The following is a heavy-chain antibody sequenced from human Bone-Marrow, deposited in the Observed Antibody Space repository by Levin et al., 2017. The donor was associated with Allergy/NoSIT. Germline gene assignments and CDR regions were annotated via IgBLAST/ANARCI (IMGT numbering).Heavy chain of an antibody. D-gene: IGHD3-3*01. J-gene: IGHJ6*02. CDR3: ARDHSGATYYDFWSGQPSYYYGMDV. CDR1: GGTFSSYA. CDR2: IIPIFGTA. Sequence: SVKVSCKASGGTFSSYAISWVRQAPGQGLEWMGGIIPIFGTANYAQKFQGRVTITADESTSTAYMELSSLRSEDTAVYYCARDHSGATYYDFWSGQPSYYYGMDVWGQGTTVTVSS. V-gene: IGHV1-69*13.